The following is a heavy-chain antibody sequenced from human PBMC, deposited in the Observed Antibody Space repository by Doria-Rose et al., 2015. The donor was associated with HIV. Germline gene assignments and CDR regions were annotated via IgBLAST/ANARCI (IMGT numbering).Heavy chain of an antibody. CDR2: IVSDDER. Sequence: QITLKESSPVLVKPTETLTQTCTVSGVSLSSPGMGVSWIRQPPGKALEWLAYIVSDDERSYKTSLKSRLTISRGTSKSQVVLTITDMDPVDTATYYCARIKSSRWYHKYYFDFWGQGTLVIVSA. CDR3: ARIKSSRWYHKYYFDF. CDR1: GVSLSSPGMG. V-gene: IGHV2-26*01. J-gene: IGHJ4*02. D-gene: IGHD6-13*01.